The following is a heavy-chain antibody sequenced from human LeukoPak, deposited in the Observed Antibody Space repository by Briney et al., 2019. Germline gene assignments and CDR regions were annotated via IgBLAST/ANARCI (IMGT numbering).Heavy chain of an antibody. Sequence: GGSLRLSSAASGFTFSSYSMNWVRHAPGNGQEWFSSISSSSSYIYYADSVKGRFTISRDNAKTSLYLQMNSLRAEDTAVYYCARAHDYGGNWFDPWGQGTLVTVSS. D-gene: IGHD4-23*01. CDR3: ARAHDYGGNWFDP. CDR2: ISSSSSYI. J-gene: IGHJ5*02. CDR1: GFTFSSYS. V-gene: IGHV3-21*01.